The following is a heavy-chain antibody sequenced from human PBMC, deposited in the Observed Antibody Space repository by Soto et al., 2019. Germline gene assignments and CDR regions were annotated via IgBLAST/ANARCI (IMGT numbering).Heavy chain of an antibody. V-gene: IGHV4-39*01. Sequence: PSETLSPTSPVYGASVAIRRSDCGRLLQPPGKGLEWIGSIYYIWSTYYNAPLKSRVTISVDTSKNQSSLKLSSVTAADTAVYYCARRGGRFCYYYGMDVWGQGTTVTVSS. J-gene: IGHJ6*02. CDR3: ARRGGRFCYYYGMDV. D-gene: IGHD3-3*01. CDR2: IYYIWST. CDR1: GASVAIRRSD.